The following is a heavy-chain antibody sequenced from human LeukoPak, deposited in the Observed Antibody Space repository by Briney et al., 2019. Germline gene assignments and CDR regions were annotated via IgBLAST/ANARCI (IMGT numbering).Heavy chain of an antibody. CDR1: GYTFTPYD. CDR3: TRGSSGRRDN. V-gene: IGHV1-8*01. D-gene: IGHD6-19*01. CDR2: MNPNSGNT. Sequence: ASVKVSCQASGYTFTPYDIKWVRQATGQGLEWMGWMNPNSGNTGYGQSFQARITTTRDSSIGTAYMELSNLTSEDTAIYSCTRGSSGRRDNWGQGTLVTVSA. J-gene: IGHJ4*02.